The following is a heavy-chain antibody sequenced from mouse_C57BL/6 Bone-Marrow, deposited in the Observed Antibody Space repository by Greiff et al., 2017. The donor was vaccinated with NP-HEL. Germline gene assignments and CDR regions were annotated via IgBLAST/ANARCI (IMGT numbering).Heavy chain of an antibody. CDR1: GYSFTDYN. D-gene: IGHD1-1*01. CDR2: INPNYGTT. V-gene: IGHV1-39*01. J-gene: IGHJ2*01. CDR3: ARGDYGSSYVSFDY. Sequence: VQLKESGPELVKPGASVKISCKASGYSFTDYNMNWVKQSNGKSLEWIGVINPNYGTTSYNQKFKGKATLTVDQSSSTAYMQLNSLTSEDSAVYYCARGDYGSSYVSFDYWGQGTTLTVSS.